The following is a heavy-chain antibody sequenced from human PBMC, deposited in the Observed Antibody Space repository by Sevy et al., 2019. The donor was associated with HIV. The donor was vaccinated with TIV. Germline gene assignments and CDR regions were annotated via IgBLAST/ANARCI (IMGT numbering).Heavy chain of an antibody. CDR2: IKQDGSDK. CDR3: ARGVTTVTPFDY. CDR1: GFTFSDYW. V-gene: IGHV3-7*01. Sequence: GGSLRLSCTASGFTFSDYWMSWVRQAPGKGLEWVANIKQDGSDKHYVDSVKGRFTISRDNAQNSLYLKMNSLRAGDTAVYYCARGVTTVTPFDYWGQLTLVTVSS. D-gene: IGHD4-17*01. J-gene: IGHJ4*02.